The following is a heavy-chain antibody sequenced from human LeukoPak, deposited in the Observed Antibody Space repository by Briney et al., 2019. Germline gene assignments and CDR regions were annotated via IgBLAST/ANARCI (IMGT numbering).Heavy chain of an antibody. CDR3: VQDSYAISSSGSTFAS. J-gene: IGHJ4*02. CDR1: GFIFEDYA. V-gene: IGHV3-9*03. D-gene: IGHD2-2*01. CDR2: ITSNSGYV. Sequence: PGGSLRLSCTVSGFIFEDYAMHWVRQVPGKGLEGVSSITSNSGYVAYADSVKGRFSISRDNAKNSLYLQMTSLRTEDMAVYYCVQDSYAISSSGSTFASWGQGTLVPVSS.